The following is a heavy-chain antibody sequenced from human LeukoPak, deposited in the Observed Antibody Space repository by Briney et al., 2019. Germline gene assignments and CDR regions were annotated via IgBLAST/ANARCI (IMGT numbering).Heavy chain of an antibody. CDR3: ARRRGTMVRGVPFPDY. CDR1: GGSISSDH. Sequence: SETLSLTCTVSGGSISSDHWNWIRQPPGKGLECIGYINYSGSTNYNPSLRSRVTISVDTSKNHFSLRLSSVTAADTAVYYCARRRGTMVRGVPFPDYWGQGTLVTVSS. V-gene: IGHV4-59*01. CDR2: INYSGST. D-gene: IGHD3-10*01. J-gene: IGHJ4*02.